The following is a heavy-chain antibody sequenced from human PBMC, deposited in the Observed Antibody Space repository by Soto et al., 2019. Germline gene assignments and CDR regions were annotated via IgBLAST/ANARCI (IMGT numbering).Heavy chain of an antibody. CDR3: VRGCGRSSCPYLFDY. D-gene: IGHD2-2*01. V-gene: IGHV3-7*01. CDR1: GFSFSTYW. J-gene: IGHJ4*02. CDR2: IRQDGSEK. Sequence: EVQLVESGGGLVQPGGSLRLSCAASGFSFSTYWMSWVRQAPGTGLEWVATIRQDGSEKHYVDSVKGRFIISRDNAEMSLFLKMNSLRAEDRGVYYCVRGCGRSSCPYLFDYWGQGTLVSVSS.